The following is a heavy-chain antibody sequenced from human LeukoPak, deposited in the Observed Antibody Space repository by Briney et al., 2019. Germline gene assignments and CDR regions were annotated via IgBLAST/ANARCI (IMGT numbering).Heavy chain of an antibody. CDR2: INPNSGT. CDR3: ARGLRGSGIDP. V-gene: IGHV1-2*02. CDR1: GYTFTSYD. Sequence: ASVKVSCKASGYTFTSYDINWVRQATGQGLEWIGWINPNSGTNYAQKFQGRVTMTRDTSIKTAYMDLSRLRSDDTAIYYCARGLRGSGIDPWGQGTLVIVSS. J-gene: IGHJ5*02.